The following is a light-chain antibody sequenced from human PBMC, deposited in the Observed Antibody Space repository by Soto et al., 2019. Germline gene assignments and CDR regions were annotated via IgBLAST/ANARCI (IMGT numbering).Light chain of an antibody. CDR3: QQSSSTALT. Sequence: DLQMTQSPSSLPASVGDRVTITCRASQSIVSYLNWYQQKPGKAPKLLIYGASSLQSGVPSRFSGSGSGTDFTLTISSLQPEDFATYYCQQSSSTALTFGGGTNVEIK. J-gene: IGKJ4*01. V-gene: IGKV1-39*01. CDR1: QSIVSY. CDR2: GAS.